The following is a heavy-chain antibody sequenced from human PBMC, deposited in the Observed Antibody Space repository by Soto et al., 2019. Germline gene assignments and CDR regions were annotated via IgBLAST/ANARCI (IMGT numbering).Heavy chain of an antibody. CDR3: ARGSGYSSGWYDY. Sequence: PSETLSLTCTVSCGSISSYYWSWIRQPPGKGLEWIGYIYYSGSTNYNPSLKSRVTISVDTSKNQFSLKLSSVTAADTAVYYCARGSGYSSGWYDYWGQGTLVTVSS. CDR2: IYYSGST. J-gene: IGHJ4*02. V-gene: IGHV4-59*01. CDR1: CGSISSYY. D-gene: IGHD6-19*01.